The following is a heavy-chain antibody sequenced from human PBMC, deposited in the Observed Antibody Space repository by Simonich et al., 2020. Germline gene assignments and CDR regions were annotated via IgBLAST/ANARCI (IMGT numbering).Heavy chain of an antibody. V-gene: IGHV3-23*01. CDR3: AKRSGVSITGTFDY. D-gene: IGHD1-7*01. CDR1: GFTFSSYA. Sequence: EVQLLESGGGLVQPGGSLRLSCAASGFTFSSYAMSWVRQAPGKGLEGVAVIGGSGGSTYYADAVKGRFTISRDNSKNTLYLQMNSLRAEDTAVYYCAKRSGVSITGTFDYWGQGTLVTVSS. J-gene: IGHJ4*02. CDR2: IGGSGGST.